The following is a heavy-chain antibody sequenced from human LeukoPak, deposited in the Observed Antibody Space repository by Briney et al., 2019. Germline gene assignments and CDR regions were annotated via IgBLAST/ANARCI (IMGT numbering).Heavy chain of an antibody. J-gene: IGHJ5*02. CDR3: ARDSGTTGEVKFDP. CDR1: GGSISSYQ. V-gene: IGHV4-59*12. D-gene: IGHD3-10*01. Sequence: SETLSLTCTVSGGSISSYQWSWIRQPPGKGLEWIGYIYYSGSTDYNPSLKSRVTISIDTSKNQFSLKLTSVTAADTAVYYCARDSGTTGEVKFDPWGQGTLVTVSS. CDR2: IYYSGST.